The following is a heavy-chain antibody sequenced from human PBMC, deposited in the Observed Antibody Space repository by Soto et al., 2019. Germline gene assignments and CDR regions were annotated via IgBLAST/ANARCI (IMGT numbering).Heavy chain of an antibody. CDR2: IIPIFDTT. Sequence: AVKVSCKASGGTFSNYSINWVRQAPGQGLEWMGGIIPIFDTTRFAQKFQGRVTITEDESTSTAYMQLSSLRSEDTAVYYCARDVVVGVLDTTRGVACVDPWG. D-gene: IGHD2-15*01. J-gene: IGHJ5*02. CDR3: ARDVVVGVLDTTRGVACVDP. CDR1: GGTFSNYS. V-gene: IGHV1-69*13.